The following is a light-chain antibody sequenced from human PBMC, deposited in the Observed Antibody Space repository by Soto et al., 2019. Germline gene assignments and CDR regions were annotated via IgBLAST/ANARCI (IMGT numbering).Light chain of an antibody. Sequence: QSVLTQPASVSGSPGQSITISCTGTSIDVGGYNYVSWYQQHPGKAPKLMIYDVSNRPSGVSNRFSGSKSGNTASLTISGLQAEDEADYYCSSYTSSSTRFGGGPKLPVL. J-gene: IGLJ2*01. CDR1: SIDVGGYNY. V-gene: IGLV2-14*01. CDR3: SSYTSSSTR. CDR2: DVS.